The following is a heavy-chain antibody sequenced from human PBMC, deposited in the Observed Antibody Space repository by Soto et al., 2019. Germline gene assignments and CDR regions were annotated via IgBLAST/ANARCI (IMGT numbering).Heavy chain of an antibody. V-gene: IGHV3-33*01. CDR3: ARTPVNLVVTREYYFDY. J-gene: IGHJ4*02. Sequence: QVQLVESGGGVVQPGRSLRLSCAASGFTFSSYGMHWVRQAPGKGLEWVAVIWYDGSNKYYADSVKGRFTISRDNSKNTLYLQRNSLRAEDTAVYYCARTPVNLVVTREYYFDYWGQGTLVTVSS. CDR1: GFTFSSYG. D-gene: IGHD2-15*01. CDR2: IWYDGSNK.